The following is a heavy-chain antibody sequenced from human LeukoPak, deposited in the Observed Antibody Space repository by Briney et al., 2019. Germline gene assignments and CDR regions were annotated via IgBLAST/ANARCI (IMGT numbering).Heavy chain of an antibody. V-gene: IGHV3-53*01. J-gene: IGHJ3*02. D-gene: IGHD1-26*01. CDR1: GFTVSSNY. CDR3: ARDKGLYSGSYLDAFDI. Sequence: PGGSLRLSCAASGFTVSSNYMSWVRQAPGKGLEWVSVIYSGGSTYYADSVKGRFTISRDNSKNTLYLQMNSLRAEDTAVYYCARDKGLYSGSYLDAFDIWGQGTMVTVSS. CDR2: IYSGGST.